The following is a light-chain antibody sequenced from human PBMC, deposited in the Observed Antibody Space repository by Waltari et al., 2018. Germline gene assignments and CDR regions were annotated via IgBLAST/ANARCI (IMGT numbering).Light chain of an antibody. CDR1: RSNIGTGYD. Sequence: QSVLTQPPSVSGAPGQRVTISCTGSRSNIGTGYDVHWYQQLPGKAPKLLIYGGRMRPSGVPDRLSGSKSGTSASLAITGLQAEEEADYYCQSFDNNLGGYVIFGGGTKLIVL. V-gene: IGLV1-40*01. CDR2: GGR. CDR3: QSFDNNLGGYVI. J-gene: IGLJ2*01.